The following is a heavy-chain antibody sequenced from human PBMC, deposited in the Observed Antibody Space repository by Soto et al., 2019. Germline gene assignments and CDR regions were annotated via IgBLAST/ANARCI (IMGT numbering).Heavy chain of an antibody. Sequence: AQLVKSGGGLAQPGGSLRLSCAASGFTFSNYWMHWVRQVPGQGPVWVSRLNRDGSRTDYADSVRGRFTIFRDNARNTLYLQMNSLRAEDTAMYYCARDLGGAGSYWGQGTLVTVSS. CDR3: ARDLGGAGSY. V-gene: IGHV3-74*01. J-gene: IGHJ4*02. CDR1: GFTFSNYW. D-gene: IGHD1-26*01. CDR2: LNRDGSRT.